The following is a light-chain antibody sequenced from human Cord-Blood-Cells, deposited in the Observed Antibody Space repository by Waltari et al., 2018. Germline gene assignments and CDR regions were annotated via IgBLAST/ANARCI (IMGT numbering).Light chain of an antibody. CDR2: DAS. J-gene: IGLJ3*02. CDR3: SPYTSSSTWV. V-gene: IGLV2-14*01. Sequence: QSALTQPASVSGSPGPSITISCTGTSSDDAGYNYVSWYQQHPGKAPQLMIIDASKRPSGVSNRFSGSKSGNTASMTISGLQAEDEADYYCSPYTSSSTWVFGGGTKLTVL. CDR1: SSDDAGYNY.